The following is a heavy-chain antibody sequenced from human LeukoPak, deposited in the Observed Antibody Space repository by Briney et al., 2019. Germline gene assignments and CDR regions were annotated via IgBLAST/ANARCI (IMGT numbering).Heavy chain of an antibody. CDR3: ARLKSYSSGWWDAFDI. J-gene: IGHJ3*02. D-gene: IGHD6-19*01. CDR2: ISPSGGST. CDR1: GYTFTSNY. Sequence: ASVKVSCKAFGYTFTSNYMHWVRQAPGQGPEWMGVISPSGGSTTYAQKFRGRVTLTRDMSTSTDYLELSSLRSEDTAVYYCARLKSYSSGWWDAFDIWGQGTMVTVSS. V-gene: IGHV1-46*01.